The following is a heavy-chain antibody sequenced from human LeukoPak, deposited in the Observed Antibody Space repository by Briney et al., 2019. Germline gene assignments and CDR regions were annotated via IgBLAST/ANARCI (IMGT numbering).Heavy chain of an antibody. CDR3: ARIAAAGPNYYYYYYMDV. CDR1: GYTFTSYD. D-gene: IGHD6-13*01. CDR2: MNPNSGNT. Sequence: ASVKVSCKASGYTFTSYDINWVRQATGQGLEWMGWMNPNSGNTNYAQKLQGRVTMTTDTSTSTAYMELRSLRSDDTAVYYCARIAAAGPNYYYYYYMDVWGKGTTVTVSS. J-gene: IGHJ6*03. V-gene: IGHV1-18*01.